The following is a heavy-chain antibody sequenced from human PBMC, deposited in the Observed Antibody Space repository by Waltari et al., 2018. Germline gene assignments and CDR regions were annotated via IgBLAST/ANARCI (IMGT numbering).Heavy chain of an antibody. J-gene: IGHJ4*02. CDR1: GYTFTSYG. Sequence: QVQLVQSGAEVKKPGASVKVSCKASGYTFTSYGLSWVRPAPGQGLEWMGGIIPIFGTANYAQKFQGRVTITADESTSTAYMELSSLRSEDTAVYYCARGSGVVVDYFDYWGQGTLVTVSS. CDR3: ARGSGVVVDYFDY. D-gene: IGHD2-15*01. CDR2: IIPIFGTA. V-gene: IGHV1-69*13.